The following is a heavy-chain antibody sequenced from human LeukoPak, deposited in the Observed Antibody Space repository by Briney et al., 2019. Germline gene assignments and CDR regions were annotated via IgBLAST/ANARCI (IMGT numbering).Heavy chain of an antibody. J-gene: IGHJ4*02. V-gene: IGHV4-4*07. CDR2: IYTSGST. CDR3: ARLSADSSGSRGFDY. Sequence: PSETLSLSCTVSGASISRYYWTWIRQPAGKGLEWIGRIYTSGSTNYNPSLKCRVTMSVDTSKNQFSLKLSSVTAADTAVYYCARLSADSSGSRGFDYWGQGTLVTVSS. CDR1: GASISRYY. D-gene: IGHD2-15*01.